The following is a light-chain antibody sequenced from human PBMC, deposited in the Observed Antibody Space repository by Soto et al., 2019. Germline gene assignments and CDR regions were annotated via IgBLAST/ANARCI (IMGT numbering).Light chain of an antibody. CDR3: QKYNTAPLT. J-gene: IGKJ4*01. CDR1: QGISTY. Sequence: DIQMTQSPSSLSASVGDRVTITCRASQGISTYLAWFQQQPGKVPKLLIYGASALQSGVPYRVSGSGSGTDVTLTISGLQPEDVATYYCQKYNTAPLTFGGGTKVDIK. V-gene: IGKV1-27*01. CDR2: GAS.